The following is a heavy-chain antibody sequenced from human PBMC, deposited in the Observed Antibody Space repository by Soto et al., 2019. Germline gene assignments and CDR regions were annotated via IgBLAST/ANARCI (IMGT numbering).Heavy chain of an antibody. CDR3: VHSRCGGDCLQSYSSHYYYGMDI. J-gene: IGHJ6*02. CDR1: GFSLSTGGMG. Sequence: QITLKESGPTLVKPTQTLTLTCTFSGFSLSTGGMGVGWIRQPPGKALEWLALIYWDGDRRYSPSLMNRLTIAKDTSKNQVVLTMTNMAPVDTATYYCVHSRCGGDCLQSYSSHYYYGMDIWGQGTTVTVSS. V-gene: IGHV2-5*02. CDR2: IYWDGDR. D-gene: IGHD2-21*02.